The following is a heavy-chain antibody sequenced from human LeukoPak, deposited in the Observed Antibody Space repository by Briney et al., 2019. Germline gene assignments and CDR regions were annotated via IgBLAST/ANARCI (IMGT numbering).Heavy chain of an antibody. CDR3: ARERIVGARKGIYYGMDV. V-gene: IGHV3-21*01. J-gene: IGHJ6*02. CDR2: ISSSSSYI. CDR1: GLPIGDFA. Sequence: GGSLRLSCVASGLPIGDFAMHWVRQAPGQGLEWVSSISSSSSYIYYADSVKGRFTISRDNAKNSLYLQMNSLRAEDTAVYYCARERIVGARKGIYYGMDVWGQGTTVTVSS. D-gene: IGHD1-26*01.